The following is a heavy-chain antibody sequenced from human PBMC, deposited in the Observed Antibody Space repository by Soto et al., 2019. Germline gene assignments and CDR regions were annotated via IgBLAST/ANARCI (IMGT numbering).Heavy chain of an antibody. V-gene: IGHV1-69*12. CDR2: IMPVFPTP. CDR3: ARDKDRLQLGGSYYYILDV. D-gene: IGHD1-1*01. CDR1: GGTFSTSA. J-gene: IGHJ6*02. Sequence: QVQLVQSGAEVKNPGSSVKVSCKASGGTFSTSAISWVRQAPGQGLEWVGGIMPVFPTPDYALNFQGSVTIHADESTTTADLDLISLRADDTAVYYCARDKDRLQLGGSYYYILDVWGQGTAITVSS.